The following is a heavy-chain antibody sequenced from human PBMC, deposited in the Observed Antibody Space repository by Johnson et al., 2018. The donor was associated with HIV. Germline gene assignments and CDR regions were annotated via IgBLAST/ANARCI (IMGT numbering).Heavy chain of an antibody. J-gene: IGHJ3*02. CDR3: AKGLVGAMGAFDI. Sequence: QLVESGGGLVQPGRSPRLSCAASQFTFSRYYMNCVRRAPGIGLELVGQVNPNGVTTYLTDSGKDRFNTSRDNAKNTLHLQMNSLRAEDTAVYYCAKGLVGAMGAFDIWGQGTMVTVSS. D-gene: IGHD1-26*01. CDR1: QFTFSRYY. V-gene: IGHV3-25*04. CDR2: VNPNGVTT.